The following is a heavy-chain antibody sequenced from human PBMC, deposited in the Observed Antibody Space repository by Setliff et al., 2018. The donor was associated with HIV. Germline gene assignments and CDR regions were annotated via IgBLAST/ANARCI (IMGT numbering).Heavy chain of an antibody. CDR3: ARDRDEKWDLPNWFDP. D-gene: IGHD1-26*01. CDR1: GYTFTNYV. Sequence: ASVKVSCKASGYTFTNYVMHWVRQASGQSLEWMGWINAGNGNTKYSQNFQGRVTITRDTSASTAYMELSSLRSEDTAVYYCARDRDEKWDLPNWFDPWGQGTLVTVSS. J-gene: IGHJ5*02. CDR2: INAGNGNT. V-gene: IGHV1-3*01.